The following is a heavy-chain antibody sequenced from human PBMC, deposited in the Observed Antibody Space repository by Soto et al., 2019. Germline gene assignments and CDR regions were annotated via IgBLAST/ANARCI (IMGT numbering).Heavy chain of an antibody. CDR2: ISYDGSNK. V-gene: IGHV3-30-3*01. J-gene: IGHJ6*02. CDR1: GFTFSSYA. Sequence: GGSLRLSCAASGFTFSSYAMHWVRQAPGKGLEWVAVISYDGSNKYYADSVKGRFTISRDNSKNTLYLQMNSLRAEDTAVYYCARDLLGSSGDYYYGMDVWGQGTTVTVSS. CDR3: ARDLLGSSGDYYYGMDV. D-gene: IGHD6-19*01.